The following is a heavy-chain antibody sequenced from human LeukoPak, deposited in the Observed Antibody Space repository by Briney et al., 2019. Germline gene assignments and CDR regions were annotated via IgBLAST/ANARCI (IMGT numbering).Heavy chain of an antibody. J-gene: IGHJ6*02. D-gene: IGHD5-24*01. CDR3: ARDTIAYGMDV. CDR2: IYYSGST. CDR1: GGSISSGGYY. V-gene: IGHV4-31*03. Sequence: PSETLSLTCTVSGGSISSGGYYWSWIRQHPGKGLEWIGYIYYSGSTYYNPSLKSRVTISVDTSKNQFSLKLSSVTAADTAVYYCARDTIAYGMDVWGQGTLVTVSS.